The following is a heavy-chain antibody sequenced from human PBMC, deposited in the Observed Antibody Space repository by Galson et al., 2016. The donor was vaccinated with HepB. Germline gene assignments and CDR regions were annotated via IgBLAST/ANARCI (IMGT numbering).Heavy chain of an antibody. V-gene: IGHV1-69*13. Sequence: SVKVSCKASGGVFNTYAFNWVRQAPGQGLEWMGGIIPMSGTTKYAERFQGRVTITADDSTTTGYMELSSLRSEDTAVYYCARKFGGGSALDAWGQGTMVTVSS. CDR1: GGVFNTYA. D-gene: IGHD3-16*01. J-gene: IGHJ3*01. CDR2: IIPMSGTT. CDR3: ARKFGGGSALDA.